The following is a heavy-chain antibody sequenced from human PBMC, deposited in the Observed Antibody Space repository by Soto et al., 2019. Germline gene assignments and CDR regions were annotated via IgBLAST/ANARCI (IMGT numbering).Heavy chain of an antibody. Sequence: GASVKVACKASGYTFTSYGISWVRQAPGQGLEWMGWISAYNGNTNYAQKLQGRVTMTTDTSTSTAYMELRSLRSDDTAVYYCARVKSGGWFNWFCPWGQGTLVTVSS. V-gene: IGHV1-18*01. D-gene: IGHD6-19*01. J-gene: IGHJ5*02. CDR3: ARVKSGGWFNWFCP. CDR2: ISAYNGNT. CDR1: GYTFTSYG.